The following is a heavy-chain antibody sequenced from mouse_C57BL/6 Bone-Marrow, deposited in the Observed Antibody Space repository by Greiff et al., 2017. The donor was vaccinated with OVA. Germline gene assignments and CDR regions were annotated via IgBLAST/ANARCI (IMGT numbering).Heavy chain of an antibody. CDR2: IYPRSGNT. J-gene: IGHJ3*01. V-gene: IGHV1-81*01. D-gene: IGHD2-3*01. CDR1: GYTFTSYG. CDR3: ADGYHVRFAY. Sequence: QVQLQQSGAELARPGASVKLSCKASGYTFTSYGISWVKQRTGQGLEWIGEIYPRSGNTYYNEKFKGKATLTADKSSSTAYMELRSLTSEDSAVYVCADGYHVRFAYWGQGTLVTVSA.